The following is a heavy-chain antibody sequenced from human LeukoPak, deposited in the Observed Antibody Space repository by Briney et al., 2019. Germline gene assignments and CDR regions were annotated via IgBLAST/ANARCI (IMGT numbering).Heavy chain of an antibody. D-gene: IGHD4-17*01. V-gene: IGHV3-23*01. CDR3: VRDRLHYGEYEKTFDH. J-gene: IGHJ4*02. CDR2: TSSSDAGT. Sequence: GGSPRLSCAASGFTLSTYAMSWVRQTPGKGLEWVAATSSSDAGTYHADSVRGRFTISRDNSKNTLYLQINSLRAEDTAVYYCVRDRLHYGEYEKTFDHWGQGTLVTVSS. CDR1: GFTLSTYA.